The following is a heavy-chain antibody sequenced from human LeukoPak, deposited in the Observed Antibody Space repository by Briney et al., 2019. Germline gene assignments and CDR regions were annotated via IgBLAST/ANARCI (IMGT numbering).Heavy chain of an antibody. CDR1: GYTFTSYD. CDR2: MNPNSGNT. J-gene: IGHJ3*02. V-gene: IGHV1-8*01. D-gene: IGHD6-13*01. Sequence: GASVTVSCTASGYTFTSYDINWVRQAPGQGLEWMGWMNPNSGNTGYAQKFQGRVTMTRNTSISTAYMELSSLRSEDTAVYYCAIGQQLVRGAFDIWGQGTMVTVSS. CDR3: AIGQQLVRGAFDI.